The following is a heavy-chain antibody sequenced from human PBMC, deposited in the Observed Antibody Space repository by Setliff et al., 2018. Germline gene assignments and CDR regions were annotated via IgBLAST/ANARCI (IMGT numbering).Heavy chain of an antibody. CDR2: INYYGSIFDDGTTYST. CDR3: ARMSALGEVDY. D-gene: IGHD3-10*01. CDR1: GGSISNSTFY. Sequence: SETLSLTCTVSGGSISNSTFYWGWIRQPPGKGLEWIGSINYYGSIFDDGTTYSTYYNPSLKSRVTISVDTSKNQFSLKLSSVTAADTAVYYCARMSALGEVDYWGQGTLVTVSS. V-gene: IGHV4-39*07. J-gene: IGHJ4*02.